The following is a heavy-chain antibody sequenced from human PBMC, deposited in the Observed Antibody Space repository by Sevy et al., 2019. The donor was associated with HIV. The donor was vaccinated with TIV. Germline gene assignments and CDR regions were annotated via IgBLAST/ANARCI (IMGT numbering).Heavy chain of an antibody. CDR1: GFTLSLYA. D-gene: IGHD4-17*01. Sequence: GGSLRLSCAASGFTLSLYAMHWVRQAPGKGLEWVVVISYDGSNKYYAYSVKGRFTISRDNSKKTVYLQMNSLRTEDTAVYYCARDQHDYGGNLRTGWFDPWGQGSLVTVSS. CDR3: ARDQHDYGGNLRTGWFDP. CDR2: ISYDGSNK. J-gene: IGHJ5*02. V-gene: IGHV3-30-3*01.